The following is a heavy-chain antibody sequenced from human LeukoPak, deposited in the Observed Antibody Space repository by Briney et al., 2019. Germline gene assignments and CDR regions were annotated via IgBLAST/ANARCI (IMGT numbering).Heavy chain of an antibody. CDR2: ISSSSSYI. D-gene: IGHD3-10*01. J-gene: IGHJ4*02. Sequence: PGGSLRLSCAASGFTFSSYSMNWVRQAPGKGLEWVSSISSSSSYIYYADSVKGRFTISRDNAKNSLYLQMNSLRAEDTAVYYCARDFYGSGSYYIDLYYFDYWGQGTLVTVSS. V-gene: IGHV3-21*01. CDR1: GFTFSSYS. CDR3: ARDFYGSGSYYIDLYYFDY.